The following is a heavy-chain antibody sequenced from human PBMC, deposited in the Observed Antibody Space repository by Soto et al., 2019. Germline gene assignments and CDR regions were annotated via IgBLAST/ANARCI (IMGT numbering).Heavy chain of an antibody. CDR3: AKVGTSSTQYYYYYYYMDV. CDR2: MSWNSGSI. J-gene: IGHJ6*03. V-gene: IGHV3-9*01. D-gene: IGHD6-6*01. Sequence: SLKLSCAASGVTFDDYAMDLVLQTQGKGLEWVSGMSWNSGSIGYADSGKGRFTISRDKAKNSLYLQMNSLKTEDTALYYCAKVGTSSTQYYYYYYYMDVWGKGTTVTVSS. CDR1: GVTFDDYA.